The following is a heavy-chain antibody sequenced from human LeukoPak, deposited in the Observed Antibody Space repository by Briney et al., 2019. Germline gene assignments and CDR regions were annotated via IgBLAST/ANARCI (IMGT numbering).Heavy chain of an antibody. D-gene: IGHD2-21*02. V-gene: IGHV3-53*01. Sequence: GGPLKLSCAASGFIARKKYLSWVRKAPGKGLEWVSVIYSDGNTNYADSVKGRFTISRDNSKNTLYLQMNSLRAEDTAVYYCADMTDDYWGQGTLVTVSS. CDR2: IYSDGNT. J-gene: IGHJ4*02. CDR1: GFIARKKY. CDR3: ADMTDDY.